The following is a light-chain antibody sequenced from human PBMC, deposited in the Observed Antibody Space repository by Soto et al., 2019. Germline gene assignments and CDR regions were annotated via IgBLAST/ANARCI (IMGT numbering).Light chain of an antibody. CDR3: QQYGSSPRT. V-gene: IGKV3-20*01. J-gene: IGKJ1*01. Sequence: EIVMTQSPATLSASPGERATLSCRASQSVNSHLAWYQQKPGQAPRLLIYGASNRATGIPDRFSGSGSGTDFTLTISRLEPEDFAVYYCQQYGSSPRTFGQGTKVDIK. CDR2: GAS. CDR1: QSVNSH.